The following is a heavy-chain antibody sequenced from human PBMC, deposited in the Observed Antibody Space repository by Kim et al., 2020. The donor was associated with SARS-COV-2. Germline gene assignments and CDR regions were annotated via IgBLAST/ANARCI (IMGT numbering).Heavy chain of an antibody. J-gene: IGHJ6*02. V-gene: IGHV3-48*02. CDR3: AREGQWLSLYYYGMDV. CDR1: GFTFSYYS. D-gene: IGHD6-19*01. CDR2: ISSSSPI. Sequence: GGSLRLSCAASGFTFSYYSMNWVPQAPGKGLEWVSYISSSSPIYYADSVKGRFTVSRDNAKNSLYLQMNSLRDEDTAVYYCAREGQWLSLYYYGMDVWGQGTTVTVSS.